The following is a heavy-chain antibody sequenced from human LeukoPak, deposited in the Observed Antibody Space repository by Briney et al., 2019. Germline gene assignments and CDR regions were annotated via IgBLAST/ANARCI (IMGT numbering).Heavy chain of an antibody. J-gene: IGHJ4*02. V-gene: IGHV3-9*01. CDR2: ISWNSGSI. CDR1: GFTFSSYS. D-gene: IGHD3-22*01. Sequence: GGSLRLSCAASGFTFSSYSMNWVRQAPGKGLEWVSGISWNSGSIGYADSVKGRFTISRDNAKNSLYLQMNSLRAEDTALYYCAKDNNPYDSSGYPYNWGQGTLVTVSS. CDR3: AKDNNPYDSSGYPYN.